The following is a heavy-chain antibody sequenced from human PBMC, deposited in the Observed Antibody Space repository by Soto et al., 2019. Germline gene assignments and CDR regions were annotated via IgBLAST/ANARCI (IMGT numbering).Heavy chain of an antibody. CDR1: GFTFSSYG. Sequence: GGSMRLSCAAAGFTFSSYGMHWVRQAPGKGLEWVAVIWYDGSNKYYADSVKGRFTISRDNSKNTLYLQMNSLRAEDTAVYYCARDEMDEDYYYYMDVWGKGTTVTVSS. D-gene: IGHD2-2*03. CDR2: IWYDGSNK. CDR3: ARDEMDEDYYYYMDV. V-gene: IGHV3-33*01. J-gene: IGHJ6*03.